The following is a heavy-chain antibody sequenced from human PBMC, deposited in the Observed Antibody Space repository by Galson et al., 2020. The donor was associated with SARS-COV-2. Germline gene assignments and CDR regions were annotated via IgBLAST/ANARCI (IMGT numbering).Heavy chain of an antibody. CDR2: IYYSGST. V-gene: IGHV4-59*01. CDR3: ARVAEGYSSGWYSDY. J-gene: IGHJ4*02. Sequence: SETLSLTCTVSGGSISSYYWSWIRQPPGKGLEWIGYIYYSGSTNYNPSLKRRVTISVDTSKNQFSLKLSSVTAADTAVYYCARVAEGYSSGWYSDYWGQGTLVTVSS. D-gene: IGHD6-19*01. CDR1: GGSISSYY.